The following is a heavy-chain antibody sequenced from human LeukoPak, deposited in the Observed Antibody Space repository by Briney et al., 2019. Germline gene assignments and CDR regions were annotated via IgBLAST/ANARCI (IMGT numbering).Heavy chain of an antibody. CDR3: AKDSRVKGFDY. V-gene: IGHV1-69*04. J-gene: IGHJ4*02. CDR2: IIPILGIA. D-gene: IGHD3-16*02. Sequence: SVKVSCKASGGTFSSYAISWVRQAPGQGLEWMGRIIPILGIANYAQKFQGRVTITADKSTSTAYMELSSLRAEDTAVYYCAKDSRVKGFDYWGQGTLVTVSS. CDR1: GGTFSSYA.